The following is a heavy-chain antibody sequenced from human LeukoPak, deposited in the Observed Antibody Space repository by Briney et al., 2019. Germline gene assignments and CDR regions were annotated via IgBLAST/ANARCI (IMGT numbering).Heavy chain of an antibody. J-gene: IGHJ4*02. V-gene: IGHV1-2*02. D-gene: IGHD5-24*01. CDR2: INPNSGGT. Sequence: ASVKVSCKASGYTFTGYYMHWVRQAPGQGLEWMGWINPNSGGTNYAQKFQGRVTMTRDTSISTAYMELSRLRSEDTAVYYCARGGSDGYNTPINFDYWGQGTLVTVSS. CDR1: GYTFTGYY. CDR3: ARGGSDGYNTPINFDY.